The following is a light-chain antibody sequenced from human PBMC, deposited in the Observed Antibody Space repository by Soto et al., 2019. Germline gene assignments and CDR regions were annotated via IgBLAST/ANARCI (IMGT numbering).Light chain of an antibody. CDR1: QSVRSS. V-gene: IGKV3-11*01. CDR2: DAS. CDR3: QQRANWPLT. Sequence: EIVLTQSPATLSLSPGERATLSCRASQSVRSSLAWYQQKPGQAPRLLIYDASNRATGIPARFSGSGSGTVFTLSISSLEPEDFAVYYCQQRANWPLTFGGGTKVEIK. J-gene: IGKJ4*01.